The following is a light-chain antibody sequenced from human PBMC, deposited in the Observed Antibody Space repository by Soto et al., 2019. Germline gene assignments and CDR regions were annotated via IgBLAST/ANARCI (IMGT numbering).Light chain of an antibody. J-gene: IGKJ4*01. CDR1: QSVSSSY. Sequence: EIVLTQSPGTLSLSPGERATLSCRASQSVSSSYLAWYQQKPGQAPRLLIYGASSRATGIPDRFSGSGSGKDFTLTISRLEPEDFAVYYRQQYGSSPLLTFGGGTKVEIK. CDR3: QQYGSSPLLT. CDR2: GAS. V-gene: IGKV3-20*01.